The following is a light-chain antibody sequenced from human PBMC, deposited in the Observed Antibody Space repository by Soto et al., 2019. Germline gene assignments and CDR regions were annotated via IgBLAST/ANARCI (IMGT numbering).Light chain of an antibody. J-gene: IGLJ1*01. V-gene: IGLV2-14*03. CDR3: ISYTDRQSYL. CDR2: AVS. Sequence: QSALTQPASVSGSPGQSITISCSGTSSEVVNYDHVAWYQQFPGKSPKLIIYAVSDRPSGVSDRFSGSKSGISASLTISCLQTEDEADYYCISYTDRQSYLFGTGTKVTVL. CDR1: SSEVVNYDH.